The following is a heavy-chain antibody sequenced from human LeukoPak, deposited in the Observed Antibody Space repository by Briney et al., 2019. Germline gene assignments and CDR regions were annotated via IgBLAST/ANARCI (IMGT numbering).Heavy chain of an antibody. CDR3: ARDRAMDDY. CDR2: IKQDGSEK. Sequence: GGSLRLSCAASGFTFSNYWMNWVRQAPGKGLEWVANIKQDGSEKYYVDSVKGRFTISRDNAKNSLYLQMNSLRAEDAAVYYCARDRAMDDYWGQGTLVTVSS. J-gene: IGHJ4*02. D-gene: IGHD5-18*01. CDR1: GFTFSNYW. V-gene: IGHV3-7*01.